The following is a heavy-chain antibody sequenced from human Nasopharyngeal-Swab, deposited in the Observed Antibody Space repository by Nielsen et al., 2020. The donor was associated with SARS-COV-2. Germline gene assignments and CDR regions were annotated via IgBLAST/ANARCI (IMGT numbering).Heavy chain of an antibody. CDR2: ISWNSGSI. V-gene: IGHV3-9*01. Sequence: GGSLRLSCAASGFTFDDYAMHWVQQAPGKGLEWVSGISWNSGSIGYADSVKGRFTISRDNAKNSLYLQMNSLRAEDTALYYCASSINYDSSGYYDYWGQGTLVTVSS. J-gene: IGHJ4*02. CDR3: ASSINYDSSGYYDY. CDR1: GFTFDDYA. D-gene: IGHD3-22*01.